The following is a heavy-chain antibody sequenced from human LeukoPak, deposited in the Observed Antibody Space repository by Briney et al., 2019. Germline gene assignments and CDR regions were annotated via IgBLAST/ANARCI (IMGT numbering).Heavy chain of an antibody. CDR2: INPNSGGT. D-gene: IGHD5-24*01. CDR1: GYTFTGYY. Sequence: ASVKVSCKASGYTFTGYYMHWVRQAPGQGLEWMGRINPNSGGTNYAQKFQGWVTMTRDTSISTAYMELSRLRSDDTAVYYCASSGEMATASLDYWGQGTLVTVSS. J-gene: IGHJ4*02. CDR3: ASSGEMATASLDY. V-gene: IGHV1-2*04.